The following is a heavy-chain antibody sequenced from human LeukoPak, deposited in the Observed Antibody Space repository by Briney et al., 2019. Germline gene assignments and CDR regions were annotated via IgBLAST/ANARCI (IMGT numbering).Heavy chain of an antibody. J-gene: IGHJ6*02. V-gene: IGHV3-48*02. CDR2: ISRRSSLI. Sequence: GGSLRLSCAASGFTFSTYSMNWVRQAPGKGLEWVSYISRRSSLIHYADSVKGRFTISRDNAKNSLYLQMNSLRDEDTAVYYCARRGDGADYYGMDVWGQGTTVTVSS. D-gene: IGHD3-10*01. CDR1: GFTFSTYS. CDR3: ARRGDGADYYGMDV.